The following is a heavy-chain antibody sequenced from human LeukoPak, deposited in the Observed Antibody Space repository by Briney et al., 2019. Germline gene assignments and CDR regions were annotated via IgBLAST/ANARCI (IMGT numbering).Heavy chain of an antibody. CDR2: ISGSGGNT. CDR1: GSTFSSYA. J-gene: IGHJ4*02. V-gene: IGHV3-23*01. Sequence: GGSLRLSCAASGSTFSSYAMSWVRQVPGKGLELVSAISGSGGNTDYADSVKGRFTISRDNSKNTLYLQMNSLRADDTAVYYCGKSEQPYVYDYWGQGTLVTVSS. D-gene: IGHD5/OR15-5a*01. CDR3: GKSEQPYVYDY.